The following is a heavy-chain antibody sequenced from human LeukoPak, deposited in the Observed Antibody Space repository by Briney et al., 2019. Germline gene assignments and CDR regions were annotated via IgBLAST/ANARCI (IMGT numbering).Heavy chain of an antibody. V-gene: IGHV4-59*11. CDR1: GGSIGSHY. D-gene: IGHD3-22*01. CDR2: VYYSGTT. Sequence: SETLSLTCTVSGGSIGSHYWSWIRQPPGSGLEWIGYVYYSGTTNYNPSLKSRVTISVDTSKNQFFLKLSSVTAADTAVYYCARDYYDSGGEAFDIWGLGTMVTVSS. J-gene: IGHJ3*02. CDR3: ARDYYDSGGEAFDI.